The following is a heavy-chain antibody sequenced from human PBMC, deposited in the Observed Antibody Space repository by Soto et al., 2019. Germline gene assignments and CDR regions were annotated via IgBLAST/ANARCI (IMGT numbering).Heavy chain of an antibody. D-gene: IGHD5-12*01. CDR3: ASSPLYSGYGRPYYFDY. CDR1: GGSISSGGYY. J-gene: IGHJ4*02. V-gene: IGHV4-31*03. Sequence: LSLTCTVSGGSISSGGYYWSWIRQHPGKGLEWIGYIYYSGSTYYNPSLKSRVTISVDTSKNQFSLKLSSVTAADTAVYYCASSPLYSGYGRPYYFDYWGQGTLVTVSS. CDR2: IYYSGST.